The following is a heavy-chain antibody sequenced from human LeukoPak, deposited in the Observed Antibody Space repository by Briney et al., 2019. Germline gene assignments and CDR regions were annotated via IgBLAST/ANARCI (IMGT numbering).Heavy chain of an antibody. V-gene: IGHV3-7*01. CDR3: ATYTHWVAGDV. D-gene: IGHD3-16*01. CDR2: MNRDGSEK. Sequence: GGSLRLSCAASGFTFSDSWMSWVRQAPGKGLECVANMNRDGSEKDYVYSVKGRFTISRDNARNSLFLQMSSLRAEDTAVYYCATYTHWVAGDVWGQGTTVTVSS. J-gene: IGHJ6*02. CDR1: GFTFSDSW.